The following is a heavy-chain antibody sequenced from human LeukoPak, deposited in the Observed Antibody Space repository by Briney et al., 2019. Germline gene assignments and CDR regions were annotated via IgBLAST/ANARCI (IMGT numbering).Heavy chain of an antibody. Sequence: PSETLSLTCTVSGGSISSSSYYWGWIRQPPGKGLEWIGSIYYSGSTYYNPSLKSRVTISVDTSKNQFSPKLSSVTAADTAVYYCARLVGATAPDFDYWGQGTLVTVSS. J-gene: IGHJ4*02. CDR2: IYYSGST. CDR1: GGSISSSSYY. D-gene: IGHD1-26*01. V-gene: IGHV4-39*01. CDR3: ARLVGATAPDFDY.